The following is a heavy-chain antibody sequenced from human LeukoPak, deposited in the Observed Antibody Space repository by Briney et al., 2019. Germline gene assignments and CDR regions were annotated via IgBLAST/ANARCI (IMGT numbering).Heavy chain of an antibody. Sequence: GASVKVSCKASGYRFISNYIQWVRQAPGLGPEWMGWMHPGNGNTRYAEKFQGRVTMIRDTSINTAYMDLNSLRSDDTAVYYCAREGSYCVGGDCYSFDFWGQGTLITVSS. D-gene: IGHD2-21*02. CDR2: MHPGNGNT. CDR3: AREGSYCVGGDCYSFDF. J-gene: IGHJ4*02. CDR1: GYRFISNY. V-gene: IGHV1-2*02.